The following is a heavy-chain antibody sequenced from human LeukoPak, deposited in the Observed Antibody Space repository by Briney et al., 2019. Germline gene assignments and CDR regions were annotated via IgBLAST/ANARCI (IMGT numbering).Heavy chain of an antibody. J-gene: IGHJ4*02. Sequence: GGSLRLSCAASGFTFISYAMSWVRQAPGKGLEWVSAISGSGGSTYYADSVKGRFTISRDNSKNTLYLQMNSLRAEDTAVYYCAKDEWLGEVGYYFDYWGQGTLVTVSS. D-gene: IGHD6-19*01. CDR3: AKDEWLGEVGYYFDY. CDR1: GFTFISYA. V-gene: IGHV3-23*01. CDR2: ISGSGGST.